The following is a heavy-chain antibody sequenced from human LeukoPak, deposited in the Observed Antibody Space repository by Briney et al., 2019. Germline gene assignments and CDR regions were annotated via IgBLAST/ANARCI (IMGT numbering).Heavy chain of an antibody. D-gene: IGHD3-3*01. CDR1: GGSISSGDYY. CDR3: ARAGNYDFWSGPPAGDFQR. V-gene: IGHV4-30-4*01. J-gene: IGHJ1*01. Sequence: SETLSLTCTVSGGSISSGDYYWSWIRQPPGKGLEWIGYIYYSGSTYYNPSLKSRVTISVDTSKNQFSLKLSSVTAADTAVYYCARAGNYDFWSGPPAGDFQRWGQGTLVTVSS. CDR2: IYYSGST.